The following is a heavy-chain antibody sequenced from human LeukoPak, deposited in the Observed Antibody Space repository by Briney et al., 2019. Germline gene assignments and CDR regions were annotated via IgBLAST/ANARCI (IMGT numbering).Heavy chain of an antibody. Sequence: SETLSLTCTVSGGSISSYYWSWIRQPPGKGLEWIGYIYYSGSTNYNPSLKSRVTISVDTSKNQFFLKLSSVTAADTAVYYCAKSKYDILWWFDPWGQGTLVTVSS. CDR2: IYYSGST. J-gene: IGHJ5*02. CDR1: GGSISSYY. CDR3: AKSKYDILWWFDP. D-gene: IGHD4-11*01. V-gene: IGHV4-59*01.